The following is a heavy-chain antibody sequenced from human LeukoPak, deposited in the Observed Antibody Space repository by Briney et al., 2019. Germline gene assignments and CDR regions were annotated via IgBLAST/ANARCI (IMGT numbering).Heavy chain of an antibody. CDR1: GFTFSSYG. D-gene: IGHD3-3*01. CDR3: ARVPYYDFWSFDP. J-gene: IGHJ5*02. V-gene: IGHV3-30*03. Sequence: QSGGSLRLSCAASGFTFSSYGMHWVRQAPGKGLEWVAVISYGGSNKYYADSVKGRFTISRDNSKNTLYLQMNSLRAEDTAVYYCARVPYYDFWSFDPWGQGTLVTVSS. CDR2: ISYGGSNK.